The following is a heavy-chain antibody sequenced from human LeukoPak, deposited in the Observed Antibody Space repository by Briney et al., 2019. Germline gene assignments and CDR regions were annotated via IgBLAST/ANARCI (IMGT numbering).Heavy chain of an antibody. Sequence: PSETLSLTCAVYGGSFSGYYWSWIRQPPGKGLEWIGEIDHSGRTNSNASLKSRVTISVDMSKNQFSLRLSSVTAADTAVYYCASKFIVTAGRKPYDVWDQGTLVTVSP. CDR1: GGSFSGYY. V-gene: IGHV4-34*01. CDR3: ASKFIVTAGRKPYDV. D-gene: IGHD6-13*01. J-gene: IGHJ4*02. CDR2: IDHSGRT.